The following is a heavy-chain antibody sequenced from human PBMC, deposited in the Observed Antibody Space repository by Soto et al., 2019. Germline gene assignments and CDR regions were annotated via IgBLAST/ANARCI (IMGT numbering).Heavy chain of an antibody. CDR3: DHGDGSYENIYFDF. J-gene: IGHJ4*02. CDR1: GFSFTTAGVA. D-gene: IGHD2-15*01. V-gene: IGHV2-5*01. Sequence: SGPTLVNPTQTLTLTCTFSGFSFTTAGVAVGWIRQTPGGALEWLTLIYYNDDRRFSPSLKTRLTITGDSSKKQVVLTLTNVAPGDTATYFGDHGDGSYENIYFDFWGQGIPVTVSS. CDR2: IYYNDDR.